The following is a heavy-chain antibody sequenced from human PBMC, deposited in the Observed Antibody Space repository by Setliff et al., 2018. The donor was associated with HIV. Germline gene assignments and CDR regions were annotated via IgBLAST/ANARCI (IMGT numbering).Heavy chain of an antibody. CDR3: AREREEQWLAAYYYYMDV. CDR2: INADNGYT. J-gene: IGHJ6*03. CDR1: GYKFTSYA. D-gene: IGHD6-19*01. Sequence: ASVKVSCKASGYKFTSYAIHWVRQAPGQGLEWMGWINADNGYTKYSQNFQGRVTITRDTSATTAYMELSSLRSDDTAMYFCAREREEQWLAAYYYYMDVWGKGTTVTVSS. V-gene: IGHV1-3*01.